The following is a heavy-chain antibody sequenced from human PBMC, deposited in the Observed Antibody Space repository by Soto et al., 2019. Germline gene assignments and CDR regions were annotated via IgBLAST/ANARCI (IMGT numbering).Heavy chain of an antibody. CDR3: SGGVGDAF. CDR1: GFSFRSDW. V-gene: IGHV3-7*04. CDR2: TNQDGSQK. Sequence: EEQLVESGGGLVQPGGSLRLTCAVSGFSFRSDWMNWVRQAPGKGLEWVAHTNQDGSQKYYVDSVKGRFTIFRDNAKNSLYLKRNSLRAEDTAVYYCSGGVGDAFWGQGTLVTVSS. D-gene: IGHD1-26*01. J-gene: IGHJ4*02.